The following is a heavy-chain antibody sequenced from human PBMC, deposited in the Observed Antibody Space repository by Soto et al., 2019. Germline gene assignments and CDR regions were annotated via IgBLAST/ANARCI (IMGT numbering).Heavy chain of an antibody. CDR3: ARMTDDSSAYFIDY. Sequence: QVTLKESGPVLVKPTETLTLTCTGSGFSLSNARMGVSWIRQPPGKALEWLAHIFSNDEKSYSTSLKSRLTISKDTSTSQVVLTTTNMDPVDTATYYCARMTDDSSAYFIDYWGQGTLVTVSS. CDR1: GFSLSNARMG. CDR2: IFSNDEK. V-gene: IGHV2-26*01. D-gene: IGHD3-22*01. J-gene: IGHJ4*02.